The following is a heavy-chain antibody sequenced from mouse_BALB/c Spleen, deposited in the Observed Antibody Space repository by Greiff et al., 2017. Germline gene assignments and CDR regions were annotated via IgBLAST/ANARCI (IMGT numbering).Heavy chain of an antibody. CDR2: IWGDGST. Sequence: QVVESGPGLVAPSPSLSITCTVSGFSLTGYGVNWVRQPPGKGLEWLGMIWGDGSTDYNSALKSRLSISKDNSNSQVFLKMNSLQTDDTARYYCARDNDGYHYAMDYWGQGTSVTVSS. J-gene: IGHJ4*01. V-gene: IGHV2-6-7*01. D-gene: IGHD2-3*01. CDR1: GFSLTGYG. CDR3: ARDNDGYHYAMDY.